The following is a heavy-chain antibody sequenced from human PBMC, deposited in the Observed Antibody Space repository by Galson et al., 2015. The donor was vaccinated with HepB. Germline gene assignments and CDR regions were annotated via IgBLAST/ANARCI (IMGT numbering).Heavy chain of an antibody. CDR1: GYMFTDYG. V-gene: IGHV7-4-1*02. D-gene: IGHD1-1*01. CDR3: ARDGSLAGTDY. CDR2: INTRTGNP. Sequence: SVKVSCKASGYMFTDYGMIWVRQAPGQGLEWMGWINTRTGNPTYAQGFTGRFVFSLDTSVNTAYLQISSLKAEDTAVYYCARDGSLAGTDYWGQGTLVPVSS. J-gene: IGHJ4*02.